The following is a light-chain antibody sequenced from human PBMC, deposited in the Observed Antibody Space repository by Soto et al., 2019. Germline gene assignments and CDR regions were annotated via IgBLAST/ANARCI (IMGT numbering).Light chain of an antibody. CDR1: QSISSW. CDR2: KAS. J-gene: IGKJ1*01. Sequence: DIQMTQSPSTLSASVGDRVTITCRASQSISSWLAWYQQKPGKAPKLLIYKASSLESGVPSRFSGSGSGTECTLTISSLQPDDFATYYCQQYNSYSWTFDQGTKVEIK. CDR3: QQYNSYSWT. V-gene: IGKV1-5*03.